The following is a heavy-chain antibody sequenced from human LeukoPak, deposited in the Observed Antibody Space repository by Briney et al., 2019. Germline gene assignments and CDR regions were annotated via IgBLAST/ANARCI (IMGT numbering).Heavy chain of an antibody. V-gene: IGHV1-69*05. CDR2: IIPIFGTA. CDR3: ARGGDYYDSSGYYFDY. Sequence: GASVKVSCKASGGTFSSYAISWVRQAPGQGLEWMGGIIPIFGTANYAQKFQGRVTITTDESTSTAYMELSSLRSEDTAVYYRARGGDYYDSSGYYFDYWGQGTLVTVSS. D-gene: IGHD3-22*01. CDR1: GGTFSSYA. J-gene: IGHJ4*02.